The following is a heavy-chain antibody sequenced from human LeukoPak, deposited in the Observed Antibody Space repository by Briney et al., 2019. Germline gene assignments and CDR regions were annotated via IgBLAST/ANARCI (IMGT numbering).Heavy chain of an antibody. V-gene: IGHV1-8*01. CDR3: ARSWGIAAASRPPYD. Sequence: ASVKVSCKASGYTFSTYDINWVRQATGQGLEWMGWMNPNSGNTGYAQKFQGRVTMTRNTSISTAYMELSSLRSEDTAVYYCARSWGIAAASRPPYDWGQGTLVTVSS. J-gene: IGHJ4*02. CDR2: MNPNSGNT. CDR1: GYTFSTYD. D-gene: IGHD6-13*01.